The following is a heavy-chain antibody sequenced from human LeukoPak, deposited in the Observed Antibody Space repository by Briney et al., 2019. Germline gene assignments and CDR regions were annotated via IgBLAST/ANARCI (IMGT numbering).Heavy chain of an antibody. CDR3: ARGYCSGGSCLTFDY. D-gene: IGHD2-15*01. CDR2: IYHSGST. V-gene: IGHV4-38-2*02. J-gene: IGHJ4*02. CDR1: GYSISSGYY. Sequence: SETLSLTCTVSGYSISSGYYWGWIRQPPGKGLEWIGSIYHSGSTYYNPSLKSRVTTSADTSKNQFSLKLSSVTAADTAVYFCARGYCSGGSCLTFDYWGQGTLVTVSS.